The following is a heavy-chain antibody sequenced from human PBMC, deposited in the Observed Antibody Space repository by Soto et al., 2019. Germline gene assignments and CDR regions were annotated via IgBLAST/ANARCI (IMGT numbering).Heavy chain of an antibody. CDR3: AKDSPLPLDPPAGEFDY. CDR2: ISGSGGST. Sequence: GGSLRLSCAASGFTFSSYAMSWVRQAPGKGLEWVSAISGSGGSTYYADSVKGRFTISRDNSKNTLYLQMNSLRAEDTAVYYCAKDSPLPLDPPAGEFDYWGQGTLVTVSS. CDR1: GFTFSSYA. V-gene: IGHV3-23*01. J-gene: IGHJ4*02. D-gene: IGHD2-2*03.